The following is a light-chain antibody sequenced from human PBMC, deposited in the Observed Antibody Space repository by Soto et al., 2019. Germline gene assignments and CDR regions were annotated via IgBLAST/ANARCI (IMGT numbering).Light chain of an antibody. J-gene: IGKJ2*01. CDR2: DAS. V-gene: IGKV3-11*01. CDR3: QQRSTRT. CDR1: QSVSSY. Sequence: EIVLTQSPATLSLSPGERATLSCRASQSVSSYLAWYQQKPGQAPRLLIYDASNRATGIPVRFSGSGSGTDFTLTISSLEPEDCAVYFCQQRSTRTFGQGTKLEIK.